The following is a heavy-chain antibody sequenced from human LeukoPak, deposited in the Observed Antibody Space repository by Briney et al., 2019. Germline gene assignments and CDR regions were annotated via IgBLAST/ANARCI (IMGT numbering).Heavy chain of an antibody. V-gene: IGHV3-23*01. D-gene: IGHD6-6*01. CDR2: ISRSGEST. Sequence: PRGSLRLSCAASGFTFSSYAIRSVRQAPGKGLGWVSAISRSGESTIHAGSVKGRFTICRDNSKNTVYLQMNSLRAEDTAVYYCAKGGSPSGPYYYGMEVWGQGTTVTVSS. J-gene: IGHJ6*02. CDR1: GFTFSSYA. CDR3: AKGGSPSGPYYYGMEV.